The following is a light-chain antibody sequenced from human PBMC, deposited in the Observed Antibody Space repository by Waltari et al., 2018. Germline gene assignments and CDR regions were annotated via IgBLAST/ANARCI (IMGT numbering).Light chain of an antibody. CDR1: QGISSY. CDR2: AAS. CDR3: QQFNSHPYT. J-gene: IGKJ2*01. V-gene: IGKV1-9*01. Sequence: IQLTQSPSSLSASVGDRVTITCRASQGISSYLAWYQQKPGKAPKLLIYAASTLQSGVPSRFSGSGSGSDFTLTISSLQPEDCAIYFCQQFNSHPYTFGQGTKLEI.